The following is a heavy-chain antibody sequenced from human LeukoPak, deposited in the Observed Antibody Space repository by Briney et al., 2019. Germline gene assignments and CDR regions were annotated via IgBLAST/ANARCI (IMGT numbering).Heavy chain of an antibody. CDR3: ARAQHVDTAMVNYYYYYGMDV. J-gene: IGHJ6*04. Sequence: PSETLSLTCTVSGGSISSYYWSWIRQPPGKGLEWIGYIYYSGSTNYNPSLKSRVTIPVDTSKNQFSLKLSSVTAADTAVYYCARAQHVDTAMVNYYYYYGMDVWGKGTTVTVSS. CDR2: IYYSGST. CDR1: GGSISSYY. D-gene: IGHD5-18*01. V-gene: IGHV4-59*01.